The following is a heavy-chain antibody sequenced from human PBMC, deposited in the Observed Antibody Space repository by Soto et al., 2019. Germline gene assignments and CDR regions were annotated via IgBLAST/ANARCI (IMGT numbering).Heavy chain of an antibody. CDR1: GLTFSSYV. Sequence: QVQLVESGGGVVQPGGSLRLSCAASGLTFSSYVMHWVRQAPGKGLEWVAVISFDGTFKYYADSVKGRFTISRDNSKNTLYLQMNSLRGEDTALYYCAREYIRAFSGMDVWGQGTTVTVSS. J-gene: IGHJ6*02. CDR2: ISFDGTFK. D-gene: IGHD5-12*01. V-gene: IGHV3-30-3*01. CDR3: AREYIRAFSGMDV.